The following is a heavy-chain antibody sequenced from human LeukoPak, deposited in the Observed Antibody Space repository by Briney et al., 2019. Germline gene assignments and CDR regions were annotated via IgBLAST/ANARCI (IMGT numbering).Heavy chain of an antibody. CDR2: IPYDGSKE. CDR1: GFAFRSYG. CDR3: GRGHGGYYSDSSGPVDY. J-gene: IGHJ4*02. Sequence: GGSLRLSCAASGFAFRSYGMHWVRQAPGKGLEWVAFIPYDGSKEYYADSVRGRFTISRDNSKKTLYLQMNSLRAEDTAVYYCGRGHGGYYSDSSGPVDYWGQGTLVTVSS. D-gene: IGHD3-22*01. V-gene: IGHV3-30*02.